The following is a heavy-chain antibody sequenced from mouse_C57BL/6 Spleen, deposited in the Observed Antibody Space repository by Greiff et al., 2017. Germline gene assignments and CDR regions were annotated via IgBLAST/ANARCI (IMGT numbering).Heavy chain of an antibody. CDR1: GYSITGDY. D-gene: IGHD2-5*01. V-gene: IGHV3-8*01. CDR3: ARSYSNSDAMDY. J-gene: IGHJ4*01. CDR2: ISYSGST. Sequence: ESGPGLAKPSQTLSLTCSVTGYSITGDYWNWIRKFPGNKLEYMGYISYSGSTYYNPSLKSRISITRDTSKNQYYLQLNSVTTEDTATYYCARSYSNSDAMDYWGQGTSVTVSS.